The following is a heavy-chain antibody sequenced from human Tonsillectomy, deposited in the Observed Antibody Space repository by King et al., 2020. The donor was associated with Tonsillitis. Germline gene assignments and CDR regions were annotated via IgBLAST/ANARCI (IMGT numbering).Heavy chain of an antibody. J-gene: IGHJ4*02. CDR2: ISSSSSYI. D-gene: IGHD3-10*01. CDR3: ATPPVYYYGSGSPIDY. V-gene: IGHV3-21*01. CDR1: GFTFSSYS. Sequence: VQLVESGGGLVKPGGSLRLSCAASGFTFSSYSMNWVRQAPGKGLEWVSSISSSSSYIYYADSVKGRFTISRDNAKNSVYLQMNSLRAEDTAVYYCATPPVYYYGSGSPIDYWGQGTLVTVSS.